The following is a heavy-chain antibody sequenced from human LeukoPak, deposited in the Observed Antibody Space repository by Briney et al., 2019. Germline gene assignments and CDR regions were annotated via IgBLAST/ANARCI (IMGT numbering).Heavy chain of an antibody. CDR3: ARANHQLDDAFDI. J-gene: IGHJ3*02. D-gene: IGHD2-2*01. CDR1: GGSISSGGYY. CDR2: VYRSGST. Sequence: SETLSLTCTVSGGSISSGGYYWSWIRQPPGKGLEWIGYVYRSGSTYYNPSLKSRVTISVDRSKNQFSLKLSSVTAADTAVYYCARANHQLDDAFDIWGQGTMVTVSS. V-gene: IGHV4-30-2*01.